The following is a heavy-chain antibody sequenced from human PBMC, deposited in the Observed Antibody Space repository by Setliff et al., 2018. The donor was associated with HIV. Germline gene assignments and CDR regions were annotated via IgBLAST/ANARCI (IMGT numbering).Heavy chain of an antibody. Sequence: LSLTCTVSGGSISTHYWSWIRQPPGKGLEWIGTVYYDASTIYTPSLNSRATISVDRSKNQFSLKLSSVTAADTAVYYCARRGDFFYYAMDVWGQGTTVTVSS. CDR3: ARRGDFFYYAMDV. J-gene: IGHJ6*02. V-gene: IGHV4-59*08. CDR2: VYYDAST. CDR1: GGSISTHY.